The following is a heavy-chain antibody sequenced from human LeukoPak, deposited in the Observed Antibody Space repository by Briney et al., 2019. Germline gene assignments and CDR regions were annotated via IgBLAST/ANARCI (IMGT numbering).Heavy chain of an antibody. J-gene: IGHJ4*02. Sequence: PGGSLRLSCAASGFTFSDYYMSWIRQPPGKGLGWVSYISSSGSTIYYADSVKGRFTISRDNAKNSLYLQMNSLRAEDTAVYYCAREGCSGGSCYQDYFDYWGQGTLVTVSS. CDR2: ISSSGSTI. CDR1: GFTFSDYY. D-gene: IGHD2-15*01. CDR3: AREGCSGGSCYQDYFDY. V-gene: IGHV3-11*04.